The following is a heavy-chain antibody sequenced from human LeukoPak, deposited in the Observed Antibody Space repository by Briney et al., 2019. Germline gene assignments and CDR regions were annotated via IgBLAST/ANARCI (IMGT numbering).Heavy chain of an antibody. CDR1: GYTFTSYD. CDR3: ARTREGVWGSYSP. J-gene: IGHJ4*02. CDR2: INPKSGGT. V-gene: IGHV1-2*02. Sequence: ASVKVSCKASGYTFTSYDINWVRQATGQGLEWIGWINPKSGGTHYAQKFQGRVSMTRGTSINTVHLELSSLKTNDTAVYYCARTREGVWGSYSPWGQGTLVTVSS. D-gene: IGHD3-16*01.